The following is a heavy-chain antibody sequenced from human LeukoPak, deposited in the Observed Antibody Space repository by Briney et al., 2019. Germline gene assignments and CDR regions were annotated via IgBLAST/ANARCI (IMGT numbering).Heavy chain of an antibody. CDR3: ARHTPGGNTDY. D-gene: IGHD4-23*01. J-gene: IGHJ4*02. CDR1: GGSISSDNYY. V-gene: IGHV4-39*01. CDR2: INYSGTT. Sequence: SETLSLTCTVSGGSISSDNYYWGWIRQPPGKGLEWIGSINYSGTTYYNPSLKSRVTISVDTSKNQFSLKLISVTAADTAVYYCARHTPGGNTDYWGQGTLVTVSS.